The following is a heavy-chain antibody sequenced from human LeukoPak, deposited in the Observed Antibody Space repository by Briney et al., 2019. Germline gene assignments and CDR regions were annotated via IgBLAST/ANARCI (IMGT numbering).Heavy chain of an antibody. CDR3: ARDLGHTGYDLYDY. CDR2: MKQDGSVK. Sequence: GGSLRLSCAVSGINFRGYWMAWVRQAPGEGLEWVANMKQDGSVKYYVDSVKGRFTISRDNAKNSLYLEMNSLRVEDTGVYYCARDLGHTGYDLYDYWGQGTLVTVSS. CDR1: GINFRGYW. J-gene: IGHJ4*02. D-gene: IGHD5-12*01. V-gene: IGHV3-7*01.